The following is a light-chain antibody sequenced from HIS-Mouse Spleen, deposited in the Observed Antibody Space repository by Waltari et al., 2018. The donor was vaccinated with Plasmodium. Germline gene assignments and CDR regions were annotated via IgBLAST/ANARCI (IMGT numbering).Light chain of an antibody. CDR2: QDS. CDR1: KLGGQY. CDR3: QAWDSSTVV. Sequence: SYELTQPPSVSVSPGQTASITCSGDKLGGQYACWYQQKPGQSPVLVIYQDSKRPSGIPDRFSGSNSGNTATLTISGTQAMDEADYYCQAWDSSTVVFGGGTKLTVL. V-gene: IGLV3-1*01. J-gene: IGLJ2*01.